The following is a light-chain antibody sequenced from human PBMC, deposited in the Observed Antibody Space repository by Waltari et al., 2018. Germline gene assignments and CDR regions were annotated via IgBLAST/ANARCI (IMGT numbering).Light chain of an antibody. CDR2: WAS. V-gene: IGKV4-1*01. J-gene: IGKJ1*01. CDR1: QTVLYSSNNKHY. CDR3: QQYYSTPWT. Sequence: DIVMTQSPDSLAVSLGERATFNCKSSQTVLYSSNNKHYLSWYQQKPGQPPKLLIYWASTRQSGVPDRFSGSGSGTDFTPTISSLQTEDVAVYYCQQYYSTPWTFGPGTKVEIK.